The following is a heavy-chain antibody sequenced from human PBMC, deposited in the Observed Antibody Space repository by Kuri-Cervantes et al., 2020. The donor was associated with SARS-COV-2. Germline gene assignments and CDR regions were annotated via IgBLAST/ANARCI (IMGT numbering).Heavy chain of an antibody. D-gene: IGHD3-10*01. CDR3: ARGMVRGIIQYYYYPMDV. Sequence: ASVKVSCKASGYTFSDYYIYWVRQAPGQGLEWMGWINPNSGGTNYAQKFQGWVTMTRDTSINTAYMELSRLRPDDMAVYYCARGMVRGIIQYYYYPMDVWGQGTTVTVSS. J-gene: IGHJ6*02. CDR2: INPNSGGT. V-gene: IGHV1-2*04. CDR1: GYTFSDYY.